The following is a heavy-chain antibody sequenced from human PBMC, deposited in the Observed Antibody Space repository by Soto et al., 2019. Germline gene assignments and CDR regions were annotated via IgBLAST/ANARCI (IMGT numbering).Heavy chain of an antibody. V-gene: IGHV3-23*01. J-gene: IGHJ4*02. CDR1: GFTFSSYA. D-gene: IGHD6-6*01. CDR2: ISGGGGST. Sequence: GGSLRLSCAASGFTFSSYAMSWVRQAPGKGLEWVSAISGGGGSTYYADSVKGRFTISRDNSKNTLYLQMNSLRAEDTAVYYCAKAVGSSSRGDYWGQGTLVTVSS. CDR3: AKAVGSSSRGDY.